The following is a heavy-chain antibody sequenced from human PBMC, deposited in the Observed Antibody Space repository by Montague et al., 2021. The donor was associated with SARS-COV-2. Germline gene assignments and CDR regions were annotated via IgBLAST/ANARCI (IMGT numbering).Heavy chain of an antibody. CDR3: ARGPVDDNCSGGSCYSRYYYGMDV. Sequence: SETLSLTCAVYGGSFSGYYWSWIRQPPGKGLEWIGEINHSGSTNYNPSLKSRVTISEDTSKNQFSLKLSSVTAADTAVYYCARGPVDDNCSGGSCYSRYYYGMDVWGQGTRSPSP. J-gene: IGHJ6*02. V-gene: IGHV4-34*01. CDR2: INHSGST. CDR1: GGSFSGYY. D-gene: IGHD2-15*01.